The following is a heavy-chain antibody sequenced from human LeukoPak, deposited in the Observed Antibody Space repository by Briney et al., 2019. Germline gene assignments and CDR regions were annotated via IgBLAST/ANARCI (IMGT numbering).Heavy chain of an antibody. CDR3: AIRIGSCSGGYCAY. D-gene: IGHD2-15*01. CDR2: MSGSGGIT. Sequence: PGGSLRLSCAASGFTFSIAWMTWVRQAPGKGLEWVSGMSGSGGITYYADSVKGRFTISRDNSKNTLHLQMNSLRAEDTAVYYCAIRIGSCSGGYCAYWGQGTLVTVSS. CDR1: GFTFSIAW. V-gene: IGHV3-23*01. J-gene: IGHJ4*02.